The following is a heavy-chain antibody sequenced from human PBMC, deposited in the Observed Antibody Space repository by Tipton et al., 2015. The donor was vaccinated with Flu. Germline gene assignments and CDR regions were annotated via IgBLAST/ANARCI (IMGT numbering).Heavy chain of an antibody. V-gene: IGHV3-23*01. CDR2: ISATTIST. D-gene: IGHD2-21*01. CDR1: GFRFSSYG. J-gene: IGHJ4*02. Sequence: SLRLSCAASGFRFSSYGVSWVRQAPGKGLEWVSFISATTISTYYADSVKGRFTISRDNSKSTLYLQMNSLRAEDTAVYYCARQLGGGDCYWGQGTLVTVSS. CDR3: ARQLGGGDCY.